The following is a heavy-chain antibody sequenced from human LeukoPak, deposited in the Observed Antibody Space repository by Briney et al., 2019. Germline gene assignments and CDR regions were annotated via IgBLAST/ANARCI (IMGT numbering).Heavy chain of an antibody. CDR2: IYYSGST. CDR1: GGSISSSSYY. J-gene: IGHJ6*03. CDR3: ARNPLYYYYMDV. V-gene: IGHV4-39*01. Sequence: SETLSLTCTVSGGSISSSSYYWGWIRQPPGKGLEWIGSIYYSGSTYYNPSLKSRVTISVDTSKNQSSLKLSSVTAADTVVYYCARNPLYYYYMDVWGKGTTVTVSS.